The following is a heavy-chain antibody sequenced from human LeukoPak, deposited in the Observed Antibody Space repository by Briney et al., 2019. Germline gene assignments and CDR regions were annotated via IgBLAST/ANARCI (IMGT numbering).Heavy chain of an antibody. V-gene: IGHV1-69*01. Sequence: SVKVSCKASGGTFSSYAISWVRQAPGQGLEWMGGIIPIFGTANYAQKFQGRVTITADESTSTAYMELSSLRSEDTAVYYCASRSRRFYAFDIWGQGTMVTVSS. CDR3: ASRSRRFYAFDI. CDR2: IIPIFGTA. CDR1: GGTFSSYA. J-gene: IGHJ3*02.